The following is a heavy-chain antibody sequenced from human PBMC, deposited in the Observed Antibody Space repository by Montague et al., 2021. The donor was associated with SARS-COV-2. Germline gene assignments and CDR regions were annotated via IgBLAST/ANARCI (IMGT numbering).Heavy chain of an antibody. V-gene: IGHV4-59*01. CDR1: GGSLSSYY. CDR3: ARGSKWSHYFDY. CDR2: VYYNGNT. J-gene: IGHJ4*02. D-gene: IGHD2-15*01. Sequence: SETLSLTCNVSGGSLSSYYWSWIRQPPGKGLEWVVYVYYNGNTNYNTSLKSRIILSVDTSKNHFSLRVSSVTAADTAVYYCARGSKWSHYFDYWGQGTLVTVSS.